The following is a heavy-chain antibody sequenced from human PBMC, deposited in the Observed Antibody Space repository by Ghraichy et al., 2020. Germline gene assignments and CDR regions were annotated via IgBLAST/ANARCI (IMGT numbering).Heavy chain of an antibody. CDR2: MNPNSGNT. J-gene: IGHJ6*02. V-gene: IGHV1-8*01. D-gene: IGHD1-26*01. CDR1: GYTFTSYD. CDR3: ARQSGSYYYYYYGMDV. Sequence: ASVKVSCKASGYTFTSYDINWVRQATGQGLEWMGWMNPNSGNTGYAQKFQGRVTMTRNTSISTAYMELSSLRSEDTAVYYCARQSGSYYYYYYGMDVWGQGTTVTVSS.